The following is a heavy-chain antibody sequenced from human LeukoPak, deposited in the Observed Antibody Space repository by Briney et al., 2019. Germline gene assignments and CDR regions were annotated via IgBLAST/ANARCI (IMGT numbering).Heavy chain of an antibody. J-gene: IGHJ5*02. CDR3: AKEGGYSSSWYVGWFDP. V-gene: IGHV3-9*01. CDR1: GLIFDDFA. Sequence: SLRLSCAASGLIFDDFAMHWVRHAPRKGLEWVSGKSWSSGSIGYADSVKGRFTISRDNAKNSLYLQMNSLRAEDTAFYYCAKEGGYSSSWYVGWFDPWGQGTLVTVSS. CDR2: KSWSSGSI. D-gene: IGHD6-13*01.